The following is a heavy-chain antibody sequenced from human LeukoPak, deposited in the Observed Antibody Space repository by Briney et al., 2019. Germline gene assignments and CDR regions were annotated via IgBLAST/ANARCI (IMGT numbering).Heavy chain of an antibody. J-gene: IGHJ6*02. V-gene: IGHV1-69*13. D-gene: IGHD4-17*01. CDR3: ARDSPKEYTVIYYYGMDV. CDR2: IIPIFGTA. Sequence: SVKVSCKASGYTFTSYDINWVRQATGQGLEWMGGIIPIFGTANYAQKFQGRVTITADESTSTAYMELSSLRSEDTAVYYCARDSPKEYTVIYYYGMDVWGQGTTVTVSS. CDR1: GYTFTSYD.